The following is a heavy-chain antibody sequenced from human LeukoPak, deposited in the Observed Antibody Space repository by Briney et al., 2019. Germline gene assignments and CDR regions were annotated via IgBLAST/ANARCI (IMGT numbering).Heavy chain of an antibody. CDR1: GGSISSYY. V-gene: IGHV4-59*04. D-gene: IGHD6-13*01. CDR3: ARIQIAAAGTGWFDP. CDR2: IYYSGST. Sequence: SETLSLTCTVSGGSISSYYWSWIRQPPGKGLEWIGYIYYSGSTYYNPSLKSRVTISVDTSKNQFSLKLSSVTAADTAVYYCARIQIAAAGTGWFDPWGQGTLVTVSS. J-gene: IGHJ5*02.